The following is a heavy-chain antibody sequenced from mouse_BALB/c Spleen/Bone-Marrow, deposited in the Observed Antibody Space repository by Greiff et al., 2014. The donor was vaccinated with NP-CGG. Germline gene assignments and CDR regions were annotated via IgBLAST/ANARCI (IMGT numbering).Heavy chain of an antibody. CDR1: GFTFTDYY. Sequence: EVQGVESGGGLVQPGGSLRLSCATSGFTFTDYYMSWVRQPPGKALEWLGFIRNKANGYTTEYSASVKGRLTISRDNSQSILYLQMNTLRAEDSATYYCAREGLTGKGYWGQGTTLTVSS. CDR2: IRNKANGYTT. J-gene: IGHJ2*01. V-gene: IGHV7-3*02. D-gene: IGHD4-1*01. CDR3: AREGLTGKGY.